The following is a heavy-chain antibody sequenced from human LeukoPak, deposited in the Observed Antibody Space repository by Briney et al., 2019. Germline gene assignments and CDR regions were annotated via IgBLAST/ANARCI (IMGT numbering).Heavy chain of an antibody. Sequence: SETLSLTCTVSGGSISSYYWSWIRQPAGKALEWIGRIYKSGSTDYSPSFKSRVSMSLDTSKNQFSLRLSSVTAADTAVYYCARVRAVAGTHYYFDYWGHGTLVTVSS. V-gene: IGHV4-4*07. J-gene: IGHJ4*01. CDR3: ARVRAVAGTHYYFDY. CDR1: GGSISSYY. CDR2: IYKSGST. D-gene: IGHD6-19*01.